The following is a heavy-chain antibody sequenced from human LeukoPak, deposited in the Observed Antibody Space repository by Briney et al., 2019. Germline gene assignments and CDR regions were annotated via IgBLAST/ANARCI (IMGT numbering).Heavy chain of an antibody. CDR2: INHSGST. D-gene: IGHD7-27*01. J-gene: IGHJ4*02. Sequence: SETLSVTCAVYGGSFSGYYWSWIRQPPGKGLEWIGEINHSGSTNYNPSLKSRVTISVDTSKNQFSLKLSSVTAADTAVYYCARGTHVWGLAYWGQGTLVTVSS. CDR1: GGSFSGYY. CDR3: ARGTHVWGLAY. V-gene: IGHV4-34*01.